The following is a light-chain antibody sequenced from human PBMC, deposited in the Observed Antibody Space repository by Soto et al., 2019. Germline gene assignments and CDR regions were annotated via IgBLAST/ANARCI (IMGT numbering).Light chain of an antibody. CDR2: GAS. CDR1: QSVRSSY. V-gene: IGKV3-20*01. J-gene: IGKJ4*01. Sequence: EIVLTQSPGTLSLSPGERATLSCRASQSVRSSYLSWYQQKPGQPPRLIIYGASSRATCIPDRFSGSGYGTDFTLSITRLEPVDVAVYCCQHYLTSVGGRTKVELQ. CDR3: QHYLTS.